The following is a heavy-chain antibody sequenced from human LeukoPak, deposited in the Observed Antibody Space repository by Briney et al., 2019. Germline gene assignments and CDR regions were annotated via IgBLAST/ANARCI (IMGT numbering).Heavy chain of an antibody. V-gene: IGHV3-7*01. CDR2: IKQDGSEK. D-gene: IGHD2-21*02. CDR1: GFTFSSYW. CDR3: AKGELAYCGGDCYSSEYFQH. J-gene: IGHJ1*01. Sequence: GGSLRLSCAASGFTFSSYWMSWVRQAPGKGLEWVANIKQDGSEKYYADSVKGRFTISRDNSKNTLYLQMNSLRAEDTAVYYCAKGELAYCGGDCYSSEYFQHWGQGTLVTVSS.